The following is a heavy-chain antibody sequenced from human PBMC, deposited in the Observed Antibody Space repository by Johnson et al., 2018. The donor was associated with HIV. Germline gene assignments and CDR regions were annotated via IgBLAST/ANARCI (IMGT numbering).Heavy chain of an antibody. V-gene: IGHV3-15*01. J-gene: IGHJ3*02. Sequence: VQLVESGGGLVKPGGSIRLSCAASGFTFSNAWMSWVRQAPGKGLEWVGRIKSNTDGGTTDYAAPVKGRFTISRDDSKNTLYLKMNSLKTEDTAVNYCTTDGYSSSWYDAFDIWGQGTMVTVSS. CDR1: GFTFSNAW. CDR3: TTDGYSSSWYDAFDI. CDR2: IKSNTDGGTT. D-gene: IGHD6-13*01.